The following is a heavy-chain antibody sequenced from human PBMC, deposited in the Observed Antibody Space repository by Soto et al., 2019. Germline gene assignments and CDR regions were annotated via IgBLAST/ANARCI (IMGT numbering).Heavy chain of an antibody. CDR2: VLPIFGTA. J-gene: IGHJ6*02. CDR3: ARAEEGHIVVVPAAPSSYYYYGMDV. CDR1: GGTFSSYA. D-gene: IGHD2-2*01. V-gene: IGHV1-69*01. Sequence: QVQLVQSVAEVKKPGSSVKVSCNASGGTFSSYAISWVRQSPGQGLEWMGGVLPIFGTANYAQTLQVRVMITADESTCTAYMGLSSLGSADTSVYYCARAEEGHIVVVPAAPSSYYYYGMDVWGQGTTFAVSS.